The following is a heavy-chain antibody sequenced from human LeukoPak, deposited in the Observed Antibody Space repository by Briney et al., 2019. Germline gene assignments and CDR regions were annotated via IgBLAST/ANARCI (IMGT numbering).Heavy chain of an antibody. J-gene: IGHJ4*02. Sequence: GASVKVSCKASGGTFSSYAISWVRQAPGQGLEWMGRIIPILGMANYAQKFQGRVTITADKSTSTAYMELSSLRSEDTAVYYCARVGMATTFDYWGQGTLVTVSS. V-gene: IGHV1-69*04. D-gene: IGHD5-24*01. CDR1: GGTFSSYA. CDR2: IIPILGMA. CDR3: ARVGMATTFDY.